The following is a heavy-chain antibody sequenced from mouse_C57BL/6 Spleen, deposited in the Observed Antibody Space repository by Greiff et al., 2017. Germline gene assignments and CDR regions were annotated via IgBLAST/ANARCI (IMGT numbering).Heavy chain of an antibody. CDR1: GFTFSSYA. Sequence: DVHLVESGGGLVKPGGSLKLSCAASGFTFSSYAMSWVRQTPEKRLEWVATISDGGSYTYYPDSVKGRFTISRDNAKNNLYLQMSHLKSEDTAMYYCARDYYGSSFDYWGQGTTLTVSS. CDR2: ISDGGSYT. V-gene: IGHV5-4*01. CDR3: ARDYYGSSFDY. D-gene: IGHD1-1*01. J-gene: IGHJ2*01.